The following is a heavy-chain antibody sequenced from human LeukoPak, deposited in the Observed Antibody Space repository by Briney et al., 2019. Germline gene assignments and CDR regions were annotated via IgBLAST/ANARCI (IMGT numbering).Heavy chain of an antibody. CDR2: IIPIFGTA. Sequence: SVKVSCKGSGYTLSNHAFSWVRQAPGQGLEWMGGIIPIFGTANYAQKFQGRVTITADESTSTACMELSSLRSEDTAVYYCAREYYYDSSGYSFIFGIWGQGTMVTVSS. CDR1: GYTLSNHA. V-gene: IGHV1-69*13. D-gene: IGHD3-22*01. CDR3: AREYYYDSSGYSFIFGI. J-gene: IGHJ3*02.